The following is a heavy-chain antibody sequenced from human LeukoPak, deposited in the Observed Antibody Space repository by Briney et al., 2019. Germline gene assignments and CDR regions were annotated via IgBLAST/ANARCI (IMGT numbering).Heavy chain of an antibody. V-gene: IGHV3-21*04. J-gene: IGHJ4*02. CDR3: VRDRGTYRPIDY. CDR2: ISYTGTYI. Sequence: GGSLRLSCAASALSLNAHNMNWVRQAPGKGLEWVSSISYTGTYIYYADSVKGRFTIYRDNAQNSLYLQMNSLRAEDTAIYYCVRDRGTYRPIDYWGQGTLVTVSS. CDR1: ALSLNAHN. D-gene: IGHD1-26*01.